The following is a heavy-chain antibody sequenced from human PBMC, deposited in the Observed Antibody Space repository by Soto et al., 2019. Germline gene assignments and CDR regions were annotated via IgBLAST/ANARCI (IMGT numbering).Heavy chain of an antibody. CDR3: ARGRDFTMFD. D-gene: IGHD3-10*02. CDR1: GGSFSGYY. Sequence: QVQLQQWGAGLLKPSETLSLTCAVYGGSFSGYYWSWIRQPPGKGLEWIGEINHSGSTNYNPSLKXXVXIXXDTSKNQFSLKLSSVTAADTAVYSCARGRDFTMFDWGQGTLVTVSS. V-gene: IGHV4-34*01. CDR2: INHSGST. J-gene: IGHJ4*02.